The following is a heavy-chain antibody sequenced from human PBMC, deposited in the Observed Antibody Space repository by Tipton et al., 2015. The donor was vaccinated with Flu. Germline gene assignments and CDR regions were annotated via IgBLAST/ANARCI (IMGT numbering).Heavy chain of an antibody. CDR2: IYGDGST. J-gene: IGHJ4*02. Sequence: SLRLSCAASGFSVSNKYMSWVRQAPGKGMEWVSIIYGDGSTYYADSVKGRFTISRDDSKDTLYLQLKSLTAEDTAIYYCTLDLYSRGKYYLDHWGQGTLVTVSS. D-gene: IGHD3-22*01. CDR1: GFSVSNKY. V-gene: IGHV3-53*01. CDR3: TLDLYSRGKYYLDH.